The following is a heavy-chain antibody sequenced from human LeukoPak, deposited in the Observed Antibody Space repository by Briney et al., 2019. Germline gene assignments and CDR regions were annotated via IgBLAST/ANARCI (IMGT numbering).Heavy chain of an antibody. CDR3: ASSGSYRFDY. D-gene: IGHD1-26*01. J-gene: IGHJ4*02. CDR1: GFTFSSYS. Sequence: QPGGSLRLSCAASGFTFSSYSMNWVRQAPGKGPEWVSHITASGTAMFYADSVKGRFTISRDNAKNSLYLQMNSLRDEDTAVYYCASSGSYRFDYWGQGTLVTVSS. CDR2: ITASGTAM. V-gene: IGHV3-48*02.